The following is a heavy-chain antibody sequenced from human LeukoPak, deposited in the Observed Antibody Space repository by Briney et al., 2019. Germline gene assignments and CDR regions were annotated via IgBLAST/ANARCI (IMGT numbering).Heavy chain of an antibody. Sequence: SVTVSCKASGGTFSIYAISWVRQAPGQGLEWMGGIIPIFGTANYAQKFQGRVTITADESTSTAYMELSSLRSEDTAVYYCARDPYSSSWQTFDYWGQGTLVTVSS. J-gene: IGHJ4*02. V-gene: IGHV1-69*01. CDR2: IIPIFGTA. D-gene: IGHD6-13*01. CDR3: ARDPYSSSWQTFDY. CDR1: GGTFSIYA.